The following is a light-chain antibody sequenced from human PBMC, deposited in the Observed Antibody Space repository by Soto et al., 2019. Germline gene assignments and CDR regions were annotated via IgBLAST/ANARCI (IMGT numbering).Light chain of an antibody. Sequence: EILMTQSPSTLSVSPGERATLSCRASQSVSSNLAWYQQKPGQAPRLLIYGASTRATGIPARLSGSGSGTEFTLTISSLQSEDFTVYSCLQYHNLWAFGQGTKVDIK. J-gene: IGKJ1*01. CDR3: LQYHNLWA. CDR2: GAS. CDR1: QSVSSN. V-gene: IGKV3-15*01.